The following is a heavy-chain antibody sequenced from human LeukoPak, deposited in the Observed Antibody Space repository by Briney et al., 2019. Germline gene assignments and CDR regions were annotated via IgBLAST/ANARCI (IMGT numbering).Heavy chain of an antibody. V-gene: IGHV4-59*01. Sequence: PSETLSLTCTVSGGSISSYYWSWIRQPPGKGLEWIGYIYYSGSTNYNPSLKSRVTISVDTSKNQFSLKLSSVTAAYTAVYYCAIARPVFDYWGQGTLVTVSS. CDR1: GGSISSYY. CDR3: AIARPVFDY. J-gene: IGHJ4*02. CDR2: IYYSGST.